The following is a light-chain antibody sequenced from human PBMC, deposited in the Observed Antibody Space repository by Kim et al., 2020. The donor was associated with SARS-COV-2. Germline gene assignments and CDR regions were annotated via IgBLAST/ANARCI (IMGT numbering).Light chain of an antibody. CDR1: QSISTY. J-gene: IGKJ4*01. CDR2: AAS. V-gene: IGKV1-39*01. Sequence: DIQMTQSPSSLSASVGDRVTIACRASQSISTYLNWYQQKPVKAPNLLIYAASNLQSGVPSRFSGSGSGTDFTLTISSLQPEDFATYYCQQSHTAPLLTFGGGTKVDIK. CDR3: QQSHTAPLLT.